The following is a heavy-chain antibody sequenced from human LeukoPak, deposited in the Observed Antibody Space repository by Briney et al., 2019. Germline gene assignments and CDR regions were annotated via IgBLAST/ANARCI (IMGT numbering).Heavy chain of an antibody. Sequence: PGGSLRLSCAASGFTFSSYWMSWVRQAPGKGLEWVANIKQDGSEKYYVDSVKGRFTISRDNAKNSLYLQMNSLRAEDTAVYYCAKEQNSGWRDFDYWGQGTLVTVSS. D-gene: IGHD6-19*01. J-gene: IGHJ4*02. CDR2: IKQDGSEK. CDR1: GFTFSSYW. CDR3: AKEQNSGWRDFDY. V-gene: IGHV3-7*01.